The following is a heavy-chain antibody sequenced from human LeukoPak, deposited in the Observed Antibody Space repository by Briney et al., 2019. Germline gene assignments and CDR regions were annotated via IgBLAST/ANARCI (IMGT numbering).Heavy chain of an antibody. D-gene: IGHD3-10*01. CDR1: GYTFTAYY. J-gene: IGHJ4*02. V-gene: IGHV1-2*02. CDR2: INPNSGGT. CDR3: ARDRSGSTWVY. Sequence: ASVNVSCKASGYTFTAYYMHWTRQAPGQGLEGMGWINPNSGGTNYAQKYQGRVTMTRDTSISTAYMELSSLRSDDTAIYYCARDRSGSTWVYWGQGTPVTVSS.